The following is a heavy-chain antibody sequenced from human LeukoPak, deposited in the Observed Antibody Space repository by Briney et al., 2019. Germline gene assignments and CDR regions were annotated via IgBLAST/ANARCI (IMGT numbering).Heavy chain of an antibody. D-gene: IGHD2-2*01. CDR2: ISSSGSFI. CDR1: GFTFSSYS. V-gene: IGHV3-21*01. J-gene: IGHJ5*02. Sequence: GSLRLSCAASGFTFSSYSMNWVRHAPGKGLEWVSSISSSGSFIYYAASVKGRLTTSRDNAKNSLYLQMNSLRADDTAVYYCARVVTAAWDWFDPWGQGTLVTVSS. CDR3: ARVVTAAWDWFDP.